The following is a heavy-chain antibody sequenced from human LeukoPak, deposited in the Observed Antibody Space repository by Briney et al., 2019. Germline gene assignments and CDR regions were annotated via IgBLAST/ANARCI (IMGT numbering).Heavy chain of an antibody. D-gene: IGHD2-21*02. CDR1: GFTFSSYG. V-gene: IGHV3-33*01. J-gene: IGHJ1*01. CDR2: IWYDGSNK. Sequence: GGSLRLSCAASGFTFSSYGMHWVRQAPGKGLEWVAVIWYDGSNKYCADSVKGRFTISRDNSKNTLYLQMNSLRAEDTAVYYCARDSLAYCGGDCYSVYFQHWGQGTLVTVSS. CDR3: ARDSLAYCGGDCYSVYFQH.